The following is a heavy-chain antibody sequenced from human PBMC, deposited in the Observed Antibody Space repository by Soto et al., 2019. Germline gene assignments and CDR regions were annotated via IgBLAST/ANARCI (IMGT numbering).Heavy chain of an antibody. D-gene: IGHD3-3*01. CDR1: GASIRSYF. J-gene: IGHJ5*02. Sequence: LSLTCTVSGASIRSYFWSWLRQPPGKGLEWIGQIYYSGSTNYNSSLKSRATISIDLSKSQFSLQLTSVTAADTAVYYCATYDFDGGSNRFDHWGQGSLVTVSS. V-gene: IGHV4-59*12. CDR2: IYYSGST. CDR3: ATYDFDGGSNRFDH.